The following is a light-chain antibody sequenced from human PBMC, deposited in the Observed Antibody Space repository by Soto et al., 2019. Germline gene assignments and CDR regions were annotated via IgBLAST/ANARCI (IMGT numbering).Light chain of an antibody. CDR1: QSVLYSSNHQNY. Sequence: DIVMTQSPDSLAVSLGERATINCKSSQSVLYSSNHQNYLAWYQQKPGQPPQLLIYWASTRESGVPDRFSGSGSGTDFTLTISSLQAEDVAVYYCQQYYTTPLTFGGGTQVEIK. CDR2: WAS. J-gene: IGKJ4*01. V-gene: IGKV4-1*01. CDR3: QQYYTTPLT.